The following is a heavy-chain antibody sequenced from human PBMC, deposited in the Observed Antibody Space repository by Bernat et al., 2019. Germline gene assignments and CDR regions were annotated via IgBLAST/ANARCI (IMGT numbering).Heavy chain of an antibody. CDR2: ISAYNGNT. V-gene: IGHV1-3*01. J-gene: IGHJ4*02. D-gene: IGHD2-2*01. Sequence: QVQLVQSGAEVKQPGASVKISCRASGYTFTGYAIHWVRQAPGHSLEWMGWISAYNGNTNYAQKLQGRVTMTTDTSTSTAYMELRSLRSDDTAVYYCARRYCSSTSCYKDYWGQGTLVTVSS. CDR3: ARRYCSSTSCYKDY. CDR1: GYTFTGYA.